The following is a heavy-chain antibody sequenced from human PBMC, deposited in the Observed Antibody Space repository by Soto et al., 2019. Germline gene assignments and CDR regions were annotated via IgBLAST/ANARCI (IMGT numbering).Heavy chain of an antibody. V-gene: IGHV3-33*01. CDR1: GFTFSTYG. D-gene: IGHD2-2*01. J-gene: IGHJ4*02. CDR2: IWNDGSKT. CDR3: ARDIKSGGEYRDF. Sequence: QVRLVESGGGVVQPGRSLRLSCAASGFTFSTYGIHWVRQATGKGLEWVAVIWNDGSKTYYADSGKGRCTISRDNSKNTVYLHMNSLRVEDTAVYYCARDIKSGGEYRDFWGQGTLVTVSS.